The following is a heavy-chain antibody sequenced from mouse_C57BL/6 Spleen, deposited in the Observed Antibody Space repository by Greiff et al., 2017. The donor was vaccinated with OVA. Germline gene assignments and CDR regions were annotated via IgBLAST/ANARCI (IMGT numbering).Heavy chain of an antibody. CDR2: IDPSDSYT. Sequence: QVQLQQPGAELVMPGASVKLSCKASGYTFTSYWMHWVKQRPGQGLEWIGEIDPSDSYTNYNQKFKGKSTLTVDKSSSTAYMQLSSLTSEDSAVYYCARLGDGTTGFDYWGQGTTLTVSS. V-gene: IGHV1-69*01. D-gene: IGHD2-3*01. CDR1: GYTFTSYW. CDR3: ARLGDGTTGFDY. J-gene: IGHJ2*01.